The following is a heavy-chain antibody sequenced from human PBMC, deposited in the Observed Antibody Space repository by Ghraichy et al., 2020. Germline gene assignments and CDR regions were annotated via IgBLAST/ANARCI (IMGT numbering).Heavy chain of an antibody. V-gene: IGHV4-34*01. CDR2: INHSGST. CDR1: GGSFSGYY. J-gene: IGHJ6*02. CDR3: ARGTFDFWSGSHYYYYGMDV. Sequence: SETLSLTCAVYGGSFSGYYWSWIRQPPGKGLEWIGEINHSGSTNYNPSLKSRVTISVDTSKNQFSLKLSSVTAADTAVYYCARGTFDFWSGSHYYYYGMDVWGQGTTVTVSS. D-gene: IGHD3-3*01.